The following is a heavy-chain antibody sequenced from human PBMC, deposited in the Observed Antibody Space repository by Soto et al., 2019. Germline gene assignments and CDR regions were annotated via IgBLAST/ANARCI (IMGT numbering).Heavy chain of an antibody. CDR3: ARAPYYYGSGSYYKSYYYYGMDV. Sequence: SETLSLTCTVSGGSISSGGYYWSWIRQPPGKGLEWIGEINHSGSTNYNPSLKSRVTISVDTSKNQFSLKLSSVTAADTAVYYCARAPYYYGSGSYYKSYYYYGMDVWGQGTTVTVSS. V-gene: IGHV4-39*07. D-gene: IGHD3-10*01. J-gene: IGHJ6*02. CDR2: INHSGST. CDR1: GGSISSGGYY.